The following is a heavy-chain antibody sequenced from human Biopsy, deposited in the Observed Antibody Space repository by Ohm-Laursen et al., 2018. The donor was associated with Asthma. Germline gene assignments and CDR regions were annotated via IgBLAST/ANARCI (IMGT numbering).Heavy chain of an antibody. CDR2: QDHEEGGT. V-gene: IGHV1-24*01. CDR1: GYSLTDLS. Sequence: GASVKVSCKISGYSLTDLSLHWVRQAPGQGLGWMGGQDHEEGGTVNARRFQGRVTMTEDTSTDTAYMELSSLSSDDTAVYYCASDFPKDYVRYNFQFWGQGTLVTVSS. J-gene: IGHJ4*02. D-gene: IGHD4-17*01. CDR3: ASDFPKDYVRYNFQF.